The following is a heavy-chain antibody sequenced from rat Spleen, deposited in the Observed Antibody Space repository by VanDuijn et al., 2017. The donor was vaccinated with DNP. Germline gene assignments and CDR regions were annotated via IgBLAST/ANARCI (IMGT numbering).Heavy chain of an antibody. Sequence: EVKLVESGSGLVQPGRSLKLSCAASGFNFNDYWMGWVRQAPGKGLEWIGEINEDGSIINYTPSLRDKISFSRDNVQNTLFLEMSNLGSEDTGTYYCVTRGDPYDNWFAYWGRGTLVTVSS. CDR2: INEDGSII. J-gene: IGHJ3*01. V-gene: IGHV4-2*01. D-gene: IGHD4-2*01. CDR1: GFNFNDYW. CDR3: VTRGDPYDNWFAY.